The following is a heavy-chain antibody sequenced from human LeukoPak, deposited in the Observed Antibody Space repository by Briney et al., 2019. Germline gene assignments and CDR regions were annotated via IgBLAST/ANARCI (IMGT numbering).Heavy chain of an antibody. CDR1: GYSISSSNW. CDR3: AKSQGNWYCDL. V-gene: IGHV4-28*01. Sequence: SDTLSLICAVSGYSISSSNWWGWIRQPPGKGLEWIGNIFYSENTNYNPSLTSRVTTSVDTSKNQFSLILSSVTAADTAVYYCAKSQGNWYCDLWGRGTLVTV. J-gene: IGHJ2*01. CDR2: IFYSENT.